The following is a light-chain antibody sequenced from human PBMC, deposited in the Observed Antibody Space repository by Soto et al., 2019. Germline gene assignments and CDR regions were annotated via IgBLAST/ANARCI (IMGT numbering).Light chain of an antibody. CDR1: QFVSSR. Sequence: DIVVTQSPATLSASPGERVTLSCRASQFVSSRLAWYQQRPGQVPRLLIYDTSTKAPGISARFSGSGYGTEFTLTISSLQSEDFAVYYCQEYIQWPPGMFGPGTTVDIK. CDR3: QEYIQWPPGM. V-gene: IGKV3-15*01. CDR2: DTS. J-gene: IGKJ1*01.